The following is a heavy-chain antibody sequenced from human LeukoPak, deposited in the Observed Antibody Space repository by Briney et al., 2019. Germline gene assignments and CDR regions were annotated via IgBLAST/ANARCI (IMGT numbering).Heavy chain of an antibody. CDR1: GFTFSSYA. D-gene: IGHD3-22*01. Sequence: PGGSLRLSCAASGFTFSSYAMSWVRQAPGKGLEWVSTISATSGSTYYADSVKGRFTISRDNSKNTLYLQMNSLRPEDTAAYYCAKVGDTMIVVVTPFDYWGQGTLVTVSS. V-gene: IGHV3-23*01. CDR2: ISATSGST. J-gene: IGHJ4*02. CDR3: AKVGDTMIVVVTPFDY.